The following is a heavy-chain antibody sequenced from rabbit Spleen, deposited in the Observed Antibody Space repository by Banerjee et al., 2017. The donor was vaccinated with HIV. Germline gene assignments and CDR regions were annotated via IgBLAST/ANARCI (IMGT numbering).Heavy chain of an antibody. V-gene: IGHV1S45*01. CDR1: GISFSSSYD. CDR2: IYTGNGKT. Sequence: QEQLVESGGGLVKPGASLTITCTASGISFSSSYDMCWVRQAPGKGLEWIGCIYTGNGKTYYESWAKGRFTISKSPSTTMTLQMSSLTAADTATYFCARAIVPWLCLTRLDLWGPGTLVTVS. J-gene: IGHJ3*01. CDR3: ARAIVPWLCLTRLDL. D-gene: IGHD3-1*01.